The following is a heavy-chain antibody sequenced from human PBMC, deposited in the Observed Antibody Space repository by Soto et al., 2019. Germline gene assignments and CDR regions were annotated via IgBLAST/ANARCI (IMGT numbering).Heavy chain of an antibody. CDR3: HGYGY. J-gene: IGHJ4*02. V-gene: IGHV3-53*01. CDR2: IYPGDTT. D-gene: IGHD5-12*01. Sequence: GGSLRLSCAASGFTFHNYWMGWVRQAPGKGLEWVSVIYPGDTTFYADSVKGRFTISRDNSKNTLYLQMNSLRAEDTAVYYCHGYGYWGQGTLVTVSS. CDR1: GFTFHNYW.